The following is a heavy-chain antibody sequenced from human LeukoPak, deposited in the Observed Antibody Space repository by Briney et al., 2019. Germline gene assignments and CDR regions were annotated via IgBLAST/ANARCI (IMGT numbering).Heavy chain of an antibody. CDR3: ARSSGWYHYYGMDV. CDR1: GGSISSYY. CDR2: IYYSRST. J-gene: IGHJ6*02. D-gene: IGHD6-19*01. Sequence: SETLSLTCTVSGGSISSYYWSWIRQPPGKGLEWIGYIYYSRSTNYNPSLKSRVTISVDTSKNQFSLKLSSVTAADTAVYYCARSSGWYHYYGMDVWGQGTTVTVSS. V-gene: IGHV4-59*01.